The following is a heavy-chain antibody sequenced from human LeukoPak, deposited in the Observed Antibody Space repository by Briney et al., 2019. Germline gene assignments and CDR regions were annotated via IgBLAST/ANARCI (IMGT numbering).Heavy chain of an antibody. V-gene: IGHV3-7*01. D-gene: IGHD1-26*01. J-gene: IGHJ3*02. CDR3: AREVGALSPDAFDI. CDR1: GFTFSSYW. Sequence: GGSLRLSCAASGFTFSSYWMSWVRQAPGKGLEWVANRKQDGSEKYYVDSVKGRFTISRDNAKSSLYLQMNSLRAEDTAVYYCAREVGALSPDAFDIWGQGTMVTVSS. CDR2: RKQDGSEK.